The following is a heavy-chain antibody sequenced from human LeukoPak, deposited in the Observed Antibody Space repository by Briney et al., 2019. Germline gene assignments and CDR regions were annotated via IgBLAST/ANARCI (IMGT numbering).Heavy chain of an antibody. Sequence: PSETLSLTCAVYGGSFSGYYWSWIRQPPGKGLEWIGEINHSGSTNYNPSLKSRVTISVDTSKNQFSLKLSSVTAADTAVYYCARGTRSSRWRSEYFQHWGQGTLVTVSS. J-gene: IGHJ1*01. V-gene: IGHV4-34*01. CDR1: GGSFSGYY. CDR2: INHSGST. D-gene: IGHD6-13*01. CDR3: ARGTRSSRWRSEYFQH.